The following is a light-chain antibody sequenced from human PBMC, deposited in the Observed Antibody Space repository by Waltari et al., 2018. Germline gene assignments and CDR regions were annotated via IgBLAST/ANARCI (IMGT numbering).Light chain of an antibody. J-gene: IGLJ2*01. Sequence: SYVLTPPPSVSVAPGQTATITFGGNNLERKTVHWSQQRPGQAPVVVVYDDSDRPSRIPERFSGSNSGNTATLTISRVEVGDEADYYCHVWDSSSDHLVIFGGGTRLTVL. CDR2: DDS. V-gene: IGLV3-21*02. CDR3: HVWDSSSDHLVI. CDR1: NLERKT.